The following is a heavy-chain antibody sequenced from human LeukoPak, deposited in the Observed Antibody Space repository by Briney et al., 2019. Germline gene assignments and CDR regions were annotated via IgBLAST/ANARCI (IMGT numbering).Heavy chain of an antibody. J-gene: IGHJ4*02. V-gene: IGHV4-34*01. Sequence: SETLSLTCAVYGGSFSGYYWSWIRQPPGKGLEWIGEINHSGSTNYNPSLKSRVTISVDTSKNQFSLKLSSVTAADTAVYYCARTYYYDSSGYYYNYWGQGTLVPVSS. CDR2: INHSGST. CDR1: GGSFSGYY. CDR3: ARTYYYDSSGYYYNY. D-gene: IGHD3-22*01.